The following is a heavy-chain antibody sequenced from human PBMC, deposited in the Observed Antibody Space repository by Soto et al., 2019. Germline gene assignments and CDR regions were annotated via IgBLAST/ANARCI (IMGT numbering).Heavy chain of an antibody. CDR2: ITHSGTYV. CDR3: ARARGNDWYSDY. D-gene: IGHD5-12*01. J-gene: IGHJ4*02. V-gene: IGHV3-21*01. CDR1: GTTFSNHA. Sequence: GGSLRLSCAASGTTFSNHAMSWVRQAPGKGLEWVSSITHSGTYVYYADSVTGRFTISRDSASNSLFLQMTSLRAEDTAVYHCARARGNDWYSDYWGQGSLVTAPQ.